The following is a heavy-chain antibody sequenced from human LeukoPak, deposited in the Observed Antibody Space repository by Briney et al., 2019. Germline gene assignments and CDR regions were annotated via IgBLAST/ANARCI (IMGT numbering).Heavy chain of an antibody. J-gene: IGHJ4*02. V-gene: IGHV4-34*01. CDR2: INHSGST. D-gene: IGHD3-10*01. Sequence: SETLSLTCAVYGGSFSGYYWSWIRQPPGKGLEWIGEINHSGSTNYNPSLKSRVTISVDTSKNQFSLKLSSVTAADTAVYYCARDGHMRGTWFGYYFDYWGQGTLVTVSS. CDR3: ARDGHMRGTWFGYYFDY. CDR1: GGSFSGYY.